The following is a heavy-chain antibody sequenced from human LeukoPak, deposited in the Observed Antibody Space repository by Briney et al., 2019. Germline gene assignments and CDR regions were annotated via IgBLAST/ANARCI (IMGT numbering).Heavy chain of an antibody. CDR1: GGSISSYY. CDR3: ARGEAESQSDAWFDP. Sequence: SETLSLTCTVSGGSISSYYWSWIRQPPGKRLEWIGYIYYSGSTYYNPSLKSRVTISVDTSKNQFSLKLSSVTAADTAVYYCARGEAESQSDAWFDPWGQGTLVTVSS. CDR2: IYYSGST. D-gene: IGHD3-16*01. J-gene: IGHJ5*02. V-gene: IGHV4-59*06.